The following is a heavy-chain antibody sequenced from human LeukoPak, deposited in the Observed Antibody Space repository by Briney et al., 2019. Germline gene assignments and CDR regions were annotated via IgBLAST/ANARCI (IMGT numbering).Heavy chain of an antibody. J-gene: IGHJ4*02. CDR2: ISYDGSNK. CDR3: AKGLPLFYYDSSGPIDY. Sequence: GGSLRLSCAASGFTFSSYAMHWVRQAPGKGLEWVAVISYDGSNKYYADSVKGRFTISRDNSKNTLYLQMNSLRAEDTAVYYCAKGLPLFYYDSSGPIDYWGQGTLVTVSS. V-gene: IGHV3-30*01. D-gene: IGHD3-22*01. CDR1: GFTFSSYA.